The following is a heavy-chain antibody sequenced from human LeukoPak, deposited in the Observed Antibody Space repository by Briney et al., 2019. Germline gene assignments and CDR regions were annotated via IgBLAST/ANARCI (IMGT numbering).Heavy chain of an antibody. V-gene: IGHV3-48*03. CDR3: ARAHYYGSGSYYNPGGAFDI. J-gene: IGHJ3*02. Sequence: PGGSLRLSCAASGFTFSSYEMNWVRQAPGKGLEWVSYISSSGSTIYYADSVKGRFTISRDNSKNTLYLQMNSLRAEDTAVYYCARAHYYGSGSYYNPGGAFDIWGQGTMVTVSS. D-gene: IGHD3-10*01. CDR1: GFTFSSYE. CDR2: ISSSGSTI.